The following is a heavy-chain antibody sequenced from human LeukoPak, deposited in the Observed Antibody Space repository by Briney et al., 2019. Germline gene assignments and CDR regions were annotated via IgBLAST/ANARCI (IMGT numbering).Heavy chain of an antibody. V-gene: IGHV4-39*01. Sequence: PSETLSLTCAVSGASISGSGYYWGWIRQPPGKGLEWIGNIYSSGSTYYNASLQSRVTISIDTSKNQFSLRLSSVTAADPAMYYCVKSGGYGLIDYWGQGTRVIVSS. CDR1: GASISGSGYY. CDR2: IYSSGST. CDR3: VKSGGYGLIDY. J-gene: IGHJ4*02. D-gene: IGHD1-26*01.